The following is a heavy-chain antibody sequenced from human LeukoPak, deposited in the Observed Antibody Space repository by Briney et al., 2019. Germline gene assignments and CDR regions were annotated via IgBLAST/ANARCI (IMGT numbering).Heavy chain of an antibody. CDR1: GGSFSSYY. Sequence: PSETLSLTCAVYGGSFSSYYWSWIRQPPGKGLEWIGEINHSGSTNYNPSLKSRVTISVDTSKNQFSLKLSSVTAADTAVYYCARHARYFYYFDYWGQGTLVTVSS. J-gene: IGHJ4*02. D-gene: IGHD1-14*01. CDR3: ARHARYFYYFDY. CDR2: INHSGST. V-gene: IGHV4-34*01.